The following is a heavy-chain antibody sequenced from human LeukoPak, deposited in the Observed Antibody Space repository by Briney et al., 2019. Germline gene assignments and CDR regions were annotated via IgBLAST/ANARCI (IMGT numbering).Heavy chain of an antibody. Sequence: GGSLRLSCEASGFTFSDYYMSWIRQAPGKGLEWVSYISSSSSYTNYADSVKGRFTISRDNAKNSLYLQMNSLRAEDTAVYYCARNDGYSSSWYGNWFDPWGQGTLVTVSS. J-gene: IGHJ5*02. CDR2: ISSSSSYT. CDR3: ARNDGYSSSWYGNWFDP. V-gene: IGHV3-11*06. CDR1: GFTFSDYY. D-gene: IGHD6-13*01.